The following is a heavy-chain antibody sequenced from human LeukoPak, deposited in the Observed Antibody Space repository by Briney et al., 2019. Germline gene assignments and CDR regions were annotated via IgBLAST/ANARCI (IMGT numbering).Heavy chain of an antibody. CDR1: GGSFSGYY. D-gene: IGHD5-18*01. J-gene: IGHJ4*02. V-gene: IGHV4-34*01. CDR3: ARGRGYSYGSPTFDY. Sequence: SETLSLTCAVYGGSFSGYYWSWIRQPPGKGLEWIGEINHSGSTNYNPSLKSRVTISVDTSKNQFSLKLSSVTAADTAVYYCARGRGYSYGSPTFDYWGQGTLVTVSS. CDR2: INHSGST.